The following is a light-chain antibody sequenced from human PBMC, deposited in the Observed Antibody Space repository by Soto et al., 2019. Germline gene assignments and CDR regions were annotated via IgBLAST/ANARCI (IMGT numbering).Light chain of an antibody. V-gene: IGKV3-20*01. J-gene: IGKJ3*01. CDR3: QQSYSTPRFT. CDR1: QSVSSNY. Sequence: EIVLTQSPGTLSLSPGEGATLSCRATQSVSSNYLAWYQQKPGQAPRLLIYGASNRATGIPDRFSGSGSGTDFTLTISRLEPEHFAVYYCQQSYSTPRFTFGPGTKVDIK. CDR2: GAS.